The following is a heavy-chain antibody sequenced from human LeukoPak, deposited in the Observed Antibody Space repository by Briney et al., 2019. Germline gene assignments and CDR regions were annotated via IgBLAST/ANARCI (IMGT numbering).Heavy chain of an antibody. CDR2: INPNSGGT. V-gene: IGHV1-2*06. Sequence: ASVKVSCKASGYTFTGYYMHWVRQAPGQGLEWMGRINPNSGGTNYAQKFQGRVTLTRDTSISTAYMELSRLRSDDTAVYYCARESYGLSLNYWGQGTLVTVSS. CDR1: GYTFTGYY. CDR3: ARESYGLSLNY. D-gene: IGHD5-18*01. J-gene: IGHJ4*02.